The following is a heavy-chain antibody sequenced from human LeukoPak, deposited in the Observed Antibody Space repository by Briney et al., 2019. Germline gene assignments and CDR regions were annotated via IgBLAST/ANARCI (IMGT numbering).Heavy chain of an antibody. CDR3: ARAIPGYSSAWFSNWFDP. D-gene: IGHD6-19*01. Sequence: SETLSLTCTVSGGSVSSKSHYWSWIRQPPGKGLEWIGYIYYRGTTKYNPSLKSRVTISIDTSKNQFSLKLSSVTAADTAVYYCARAIPGYSSAWFSNWFDPWGQGTLVTVSS. CDR2: IYYRGTT. J-gene: IGHJ5*02. V-gene: IGHV4-61*01. CDR1: GGSVSSKSHY.